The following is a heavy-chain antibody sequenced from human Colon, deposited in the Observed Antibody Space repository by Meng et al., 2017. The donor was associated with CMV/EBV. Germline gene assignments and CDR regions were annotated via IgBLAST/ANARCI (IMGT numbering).Heavy chain of an antibody. CDR1: GGSISSSSYY. D-gene: IGHD1-26*01. Sequence: SETLSLTCTVSGGSISSSSYYWGWIRQPPGKGLEWIGSIYYSGSTSYNPSLKSRVTISVDTSKNQFSLKLSSVTAADTAVYYCARGINSGSYFWDYFDYWGQGTLVTVSS. J-gene: IGHJ4*02. CDR2: IYYSGST. CDR3: ARGINSGSYFWDYFDY. V-gene: IGHV4-39*07.